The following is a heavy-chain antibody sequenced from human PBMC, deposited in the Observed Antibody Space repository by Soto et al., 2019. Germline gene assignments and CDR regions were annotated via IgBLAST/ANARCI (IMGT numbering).Heavy chain of an antibody. CDR3: AKDLAPTVLTVAHY. Sequence: EVRLLESGGGLVQPGGSLRLSCAASGFSFSGYAMNWVRQAPGKGLEWVSASSNSGAGTHYADSVVGRFTISRDNSKNTLYLQMNSLRADDTAIYYCAKDLAPTVLTVAHYWGQGTLVSVSS. D-gene: IGHD4-17*01. J-gene: IGHJ4*02. CDR1: GFSFSGYA. CDR2: SSNSGAGT. V-gene: IGHV3-23*01.